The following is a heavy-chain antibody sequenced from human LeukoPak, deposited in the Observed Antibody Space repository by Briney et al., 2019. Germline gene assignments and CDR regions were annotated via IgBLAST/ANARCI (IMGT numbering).Heavy chain of an antibody. CDR2: IFYSGST. D-gene: IGHD5-18*01. Sequence: SETLSLTCAVYGGSFSGYYWSWIRQPPGKGLEWIGYIFYSGSTKYSPSLKSRVTISVDRSKNQFSLKMTSVTAADTAVYYCARGTSMVTFGTWGQGTLVAVSS. V-gene: IGHV4-59*01. CDR3: ARGTSMVTFGT. J-gene: IGHJ5*02. CDR1: GGSFSGYY.